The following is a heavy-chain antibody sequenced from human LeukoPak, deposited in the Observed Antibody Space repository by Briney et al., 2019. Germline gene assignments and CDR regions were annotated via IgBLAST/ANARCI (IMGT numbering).Heavy chain of an antibody. J-gene: IGHJ4*02. Sequence: GGSLRLSCAASGFTFSDYAMRWLRQAPGKGLEGVSTASYYVGKQYHADPVRGRLTVSRDNSRITVSLKMSSLRVEDTGIYYCAKAGIGADGAGFLCEYWGQGTLVTVSS. CDR3: AKAGIGADGAGFLCEY. D-gene: IGHD1-1*01. V-gene: IGHV3-23*01. CDR1: GFTFSDYA. CDR2: ASYYVGKQ.